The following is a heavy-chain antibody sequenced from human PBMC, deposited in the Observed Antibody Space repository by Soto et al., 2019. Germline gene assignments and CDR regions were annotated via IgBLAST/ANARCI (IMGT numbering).Heavy chain of an antibody. V-gene: IGHV1-18*01. CDR1: GYTFTRSG. CDR3: AREGVAPYYSSGMDV. Sequence: QVQLVQSGAEVKKPGASVKVSCKASGYTFTRSGISWVRQAPGQGLEWMGGISTYNGDTNYAQTFQGRVTMTTDTSTSTVHMEVRSLRSDDTAVYYCAREGVAPYYSSGMDVWGQGTPVTVSS. CDR2: ISTYNGDT. D-gene: IGHD5-12*01. J-gene: IGHJ6*02.